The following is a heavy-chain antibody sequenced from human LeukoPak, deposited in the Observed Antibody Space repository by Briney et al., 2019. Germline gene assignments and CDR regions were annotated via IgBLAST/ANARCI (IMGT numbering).Heavy chain of an antibody. Sequence: SETLSLTCTVSGASISNYYWSWIRQPPGKGLEWIGYIYYSGSTNYNPSLKSRVTISLDTSKNQFSLKLSSVTAADTAVYYCARDRGGYNDGCGYYYYMDVWGKGTTVTVSS. D-gene: IGHD5-18*01. CDR1: GASISNYY. J-gene: IGHJ6*03. CDR2: IYYSGST. CDR3: ARDRGGYNDGCGYYYYMDV. V-gene: IGHV4-59*01.